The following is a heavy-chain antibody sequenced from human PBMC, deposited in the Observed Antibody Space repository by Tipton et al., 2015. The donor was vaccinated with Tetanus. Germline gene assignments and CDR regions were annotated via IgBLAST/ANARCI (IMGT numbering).Heavy chain of an antibody. J-gene: IGHJ4*02. CDR3: AVGLFGVLNFDY. Sequence: TLSLTCTVSGGSISSSSYYWGWIRQPPGKGLEWIGSIYYSGSTYYNPSLKSRVTISVDTSKNQFSLKLSSVTAADTAVYYCAVGLFGVLNFDYWGQGTLVTVSS. CDR1: GGSISSSSYY. D-gene: IGHD3-16*01. CDR2: IYYSGST. V-gene: IGHV4-39*01.